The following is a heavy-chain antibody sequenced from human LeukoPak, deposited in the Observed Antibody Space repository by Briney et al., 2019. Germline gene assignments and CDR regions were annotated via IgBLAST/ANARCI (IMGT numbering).Heavy chain of an antibody. D-gene: IGHD4-11*01. CDR3: ARVMTTSLRSFDY. CDR1: GFMFSSYW. J-gene: IGHJ4*02. V-gene: IGHV3-7*03. CDR2: IKEDGSEK. Sequence: GGSLRLSCAASGFMFSSYWMSWVRQAPGKGLEWVADIKEDGSEKSYVDSVKGRFTISRDNAKNSLYLQMNSLRAEDTALYYCARVMTTSLRSFDYWGQGTLVTVSS.